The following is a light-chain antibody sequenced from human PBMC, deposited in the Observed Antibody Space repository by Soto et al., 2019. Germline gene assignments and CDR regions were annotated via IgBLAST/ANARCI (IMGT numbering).Light chain of an antibody. CDR1: QSVSSN. J-gene: IGKJ1*01. CDR3: QQYDDWPPST. V-gene: IGKV3-15*01. CDR2: GAF. Sequence: EILMTQSPVTLSVSPGERATLSCRASQSVSSNLAWYQQKPGQAPSLLIYGAFTRATGIPARFSGTGSGTEFTLTISSLQSEDFALYYCQQYDDWPPSTFGQGTKVDIK.